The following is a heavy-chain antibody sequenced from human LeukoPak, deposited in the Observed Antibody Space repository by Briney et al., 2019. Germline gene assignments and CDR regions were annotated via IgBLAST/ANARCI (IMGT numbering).Heavy chain of an antibody. CDR1: GYTFTSYG. D-gene: IGHD3-22*01. V-gene: IGHV1-18*01. Sequence: ASVKVSCKASGYTFTSYGISWVRQAPGQRLEWMGWISAYNGNTNYAQKLQGRVTMTTDTSTSTAYMELRSLRSDDTAVYYCARDLSSGYYLGDAFDIWGQGTMVTVSS. CDR2: ISAYNGNT. J-gene: IGHJ3*02. CDR3: ARDLSSGYYLGDAFDI.